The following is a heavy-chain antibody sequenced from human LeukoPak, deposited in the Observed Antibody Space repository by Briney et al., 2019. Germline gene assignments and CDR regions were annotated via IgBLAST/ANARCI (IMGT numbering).Heavy chain of an antibody. CDR1: GFTVSNYW. CDR2: IKEDGSEK. D-gene: IGHD6-6*01. V-gene: IGHV3-7*04. Sequence: PGGSLRLSCAASGFTVSNYWMSWVRQAPGKGLEWVAHIKEDGSEKSYVDSVKGRFTISRDNAKNSLYLQMNSLRAEDTAVYYCARVVVYFDYWGQGTLVTVSS. CDR3: ARVVVYFDY. J-gene: IGHJ4*02.